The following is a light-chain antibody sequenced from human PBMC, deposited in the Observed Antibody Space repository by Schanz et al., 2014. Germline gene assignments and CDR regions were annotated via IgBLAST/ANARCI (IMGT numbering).Light chain of an antibody. V-gene: IGKV1-39*01. Sequence: DIQMTQSPSSLSASVGDRVTITCRASQSISTFLNWYQQASGTAPRLLIYAASSLQTGVPSRFSGGGSATDFNLTISSLQPEDFGTYHCQQSYSTPLTFGGGTKVETK. J-gene: IGKJ4*01. CDR3: QQSYSTPLT. CDR2: AAS. CDR1: QSISTF.